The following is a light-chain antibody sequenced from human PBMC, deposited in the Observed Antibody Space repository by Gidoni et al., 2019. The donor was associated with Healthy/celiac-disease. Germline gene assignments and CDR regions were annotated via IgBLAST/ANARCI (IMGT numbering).Light chain of an antibody. V-gene: IGLV2-14*01. CDR3: SSYTSSSTLV. J-gene: IGLJ3*02. CDR1: SSDVGGYNY. Sequence: SALTPPASVSGSPGQSITISCTGTSSDVGGYNYVSWYQQHPGKAPKLMIYDVSNRPSGVSNLFSGSKSGNTASLTISGLQAEDEADYYCSSYTSSSTLVFGGGTKLTVL. CDR2: DVS.